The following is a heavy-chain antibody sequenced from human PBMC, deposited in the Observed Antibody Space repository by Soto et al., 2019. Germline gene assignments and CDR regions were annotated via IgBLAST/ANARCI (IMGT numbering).Heavy chain of an antibody. V-gene: IGHV1-18*01. J-gene: IGHJ4*02. CDR1: GYTFTSYC. D-gene: IGHD4-4*01. Sequence: ASVKVSCKASGYTFTSYCISWVRQAPGHGLEWMGWISAHNGNTNYAQKLQGRVTMTTDTSKNQFSLHLDSVTPEDTAMYYCARDPPAFHSAFDYWGQGTLVTVSS. CDR3: ARDPPAFHSAFDY. CDR2: ISAHNGNT.